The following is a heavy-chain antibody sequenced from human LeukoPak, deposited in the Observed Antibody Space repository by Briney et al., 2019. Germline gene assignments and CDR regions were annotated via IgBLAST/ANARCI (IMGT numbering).Heavy chain of an antibody. CDR2: SSGNSGSI. CDR1: GFTFDDYA. V-gene: IGHV3-9*01. CDR3: AKAGHDYGDHTDDAFDI. Sequence: GRSLRLTCAASGFTFDDYAIHWVRQAPGKGLEWVSGSSGNSGSIGCADSVKGRFTISRDNAKNSLYLQMNSLRAEDTALYYCAKAGHDYGDHTDDAFDIWGQGTMVTVSS. D-gene: IGHD4-17*01. J-gene: IGHJ3*02.